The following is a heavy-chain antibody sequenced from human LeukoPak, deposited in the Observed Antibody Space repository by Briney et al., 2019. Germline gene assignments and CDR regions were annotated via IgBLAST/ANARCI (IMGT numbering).Heavy chain of an antibody. CDR3: AREGGWAEYYFDY. CDR2: IYSGGST. J-gene: IGHJ4*02. D-gene: IGHD6-19*01. CDR1: GFTVSSNY. V-gene: IGHV3-53*01. Sequence: GGSLRLSCAASGFTVSSNYMSWVRQAPGKGLEWVSVIYSGGSTYYADSVKGRFTISRDNSKNTLYLQMNSQRAEDRAVYYCAREGGWAEYYFDYWGQGTLVTVSS.